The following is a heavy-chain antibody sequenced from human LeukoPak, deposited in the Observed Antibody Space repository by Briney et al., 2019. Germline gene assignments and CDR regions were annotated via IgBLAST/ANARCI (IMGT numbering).Heavy chain of an antibody. V-gene: IGHV3-23*01. CDR3: ARDSGGSGSYYPLGY. CDR2: ISGSGGST. CDR1: GFTFSSYA. Sequence: AGGSLRLSCAASGFTFSSYAMSWVRQAPGKGLEWVSAISGSGGSTYYADSVKGRFTISRDNAKNSLYLQMNSLRAEDTAVYYCARDSGGSGSYYPLGYWGQGTLVTVSS. D-gene: IGHD3-10*01. J-gene: IGHJ4*02.